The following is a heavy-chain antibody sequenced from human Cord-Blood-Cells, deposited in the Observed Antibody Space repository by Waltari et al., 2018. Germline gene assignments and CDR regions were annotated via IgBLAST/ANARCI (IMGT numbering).Heavy chain of an antibody. Sequence: QVQLQESGPGLVKPSQTLSLTCTVSGGPISSGGYYLSWIRQHPGKGLEWIGYIYYSGSTYYNPSLKSRVTISVDTSKNQFSLKLSSVTAADTAVYYCARSGVGYSGYDFWFDPWGQGTLVTVSS. CDR3: ARSGVGYSGYDFWFDP. CDR1: GGPISSGGYY. CDR2: IYYSGST. V-gene: IGHV4-31*03. J-gene: IGHJ5*02. D-gene: IGHD5-12*01.